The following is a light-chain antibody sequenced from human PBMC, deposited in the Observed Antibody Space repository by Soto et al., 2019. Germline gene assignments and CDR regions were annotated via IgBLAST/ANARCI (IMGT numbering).Light chain of an antibody. CDR1: NIGSKS. V-gene: IGLV3-21*04. CDR3: QVWDSSSDHVV. CDR2: YDS. J-gene: IGLJ2*01. Sequence: SYELTQPPSVSVAPGKTARITCGGNNIGSKSVHWYQQKPGQAPVLVIYYDSDRPSGIPERFSGCNSGNTATLPISRVEAGDEADYYCQVWDSSSDHVVFGGGTQLTVL.